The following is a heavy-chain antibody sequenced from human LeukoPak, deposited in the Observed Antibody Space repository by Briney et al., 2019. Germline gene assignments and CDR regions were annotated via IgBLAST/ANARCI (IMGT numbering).Heavy chain of an antibody. CDR2: INPSGGST. J-gene: IGHJ5*02. Sequence: ASVKVSCKASGYTFTSYYMHWVRQAPGKELEWRGIINPSGGSTSYAQKFQGRVTMTRDTSTSTVYMELSSLRSEDTAVYYCARGIAAAEGSCDWFDPWGQGTLVTVSS. V-gene: IGHV1-46*01. D-gene: IGHD6-13*01. CDR3: ARGIAAAEGSCDWFDP. CDR1: GYTFTSYY.